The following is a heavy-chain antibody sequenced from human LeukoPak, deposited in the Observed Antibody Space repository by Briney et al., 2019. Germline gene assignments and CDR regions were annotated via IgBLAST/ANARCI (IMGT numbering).Heavy chain of an antibody. CDR3: ARGVRAVADAFDI. CDR2: INSDGSRT. J-gene: IGHJ3*02. Sequence: GGSLRLSCAASGFTFSNYWMHWVRQAPGKGLVWVSRINSDGSRTNYADSVKGRFTISRDNSKNTLYLQMNSLRAEDTAVYYCARGVRAVADAFDIWGQGTMVTVSS. V-gene: IGHV3-74*01. CDR1: GFTFSNYW. D-gene: IGHD2-15*01.